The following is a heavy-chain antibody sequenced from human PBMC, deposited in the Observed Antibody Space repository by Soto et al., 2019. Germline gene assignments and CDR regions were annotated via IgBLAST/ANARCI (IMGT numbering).Heavy chain of an antibody. CDR1: GYTFTSYG. V-gene: IGHV1-18*04. J-gene: IGHJ6*02. CDR2: ISAYNGNT. Sequence: ASVKVSCKASGYTFTSYGISWVRQAPGQGLEWMGWISAYNGNTNYAQKLQGRVTMTTGTSTSTAYMELRSLRSDDTAVYYCAREQAGLRYFDGLLAVDYYYYGMGVWGQGTTVTVSS. D-gene: IGHD3-9*01. CDR3: AREQAGLRYFDGLLAVDYYYYGMGV.